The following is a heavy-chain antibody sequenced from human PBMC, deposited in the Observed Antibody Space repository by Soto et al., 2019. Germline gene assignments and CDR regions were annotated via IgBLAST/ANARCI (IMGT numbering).Heavy chain of an antibody. J-gene: IGHJ6*02. Sequence: GGVLRLSCAASGFTFSSYWMSWVRQAPGKGLEWVANIKQDGSEKYYVDSVKGRFTISRDNAKNSLYLQMNSLRAEDTAVYYCASNYCSSTSCYYGMDVWGQGTTVTVSS. CDR3: ASNYCSSTSCYYGMDV. CDR2: IKQDGSEK. D-gene: IGHD2-2*01. CDR1: GFTFSSYW. V-gene: IGHV3-7*01.